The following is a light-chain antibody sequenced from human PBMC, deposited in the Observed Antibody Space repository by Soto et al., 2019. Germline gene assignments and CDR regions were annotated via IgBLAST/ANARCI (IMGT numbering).Light chain of an antibody. V-gene: IGLV2-14*01. CDR3: SSYTTSSTVV. J-gene: IGLJ2*01. CDR1: SSDIGAYNY. Sequence: QSALTQPASVSGSPGQSITISCTGTSSDIGAYNYVSWYQQHPGKPPKVMIHNVSGRPSGVSNRFSGSKSGNTASLTISGLQAEDEADYYCSSYTTSSTVVFGGGTKLTVL. CDR2: NVS.